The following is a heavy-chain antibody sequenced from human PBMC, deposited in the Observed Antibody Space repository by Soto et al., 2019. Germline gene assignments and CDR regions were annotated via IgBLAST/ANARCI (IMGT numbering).Heavy chain of an antibody. D-gene: IGHD4-17*01. Sequence: QVRLEESGPGLVKPSETLSLICSVSGGSVNNANYFWNWIRHHPENGLEWIGYIYYSGSTRYNLSFKTRATLSIDTSKNQFSLRLSSVTVADTGVYFCARDADYGGSRGGMDVWGRGTTVTVSS. CDR3: ARDADYGGSRGGMDV. J-gene: IGHJ6*02. CDR1: GGSVNNANYF. V-gene: IGHV4-31*03. CDR2: IYYSGST.